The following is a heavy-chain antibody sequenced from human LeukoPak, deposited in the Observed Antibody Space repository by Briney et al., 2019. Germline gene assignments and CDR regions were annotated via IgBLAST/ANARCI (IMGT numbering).Heavy chain of an antibody. Sequence: GGSLRLSCAASGFTFSSYSMNWVRQAPGKGLEWVSYISSSSSTIYYADSVKGRFTISRDNAKNSLYLQMNSLRAEDTAVYYCARDAHSSSLNFDYWGQGTLVTVSS. CDR2: ISSSSSTI. CDR1: GFTFSSYS. V-gene: IGHV3-48*01. CDR3: ARDAHSSSLNFDY. D-gene: IGHD6-6*01. J-gene: IGHJ4*02.